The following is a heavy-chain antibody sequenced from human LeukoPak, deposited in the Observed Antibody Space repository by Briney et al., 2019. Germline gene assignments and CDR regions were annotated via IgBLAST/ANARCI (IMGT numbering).Heavy chain of an antibody. V-gene: IGHV3-53*01. J-gene: IGHJ4*02. Sequence: GGSLRPSCAASGFTVSSCFMGWVRLAPGKGLEWVSVIYNVGSTYYADSVKGRFTQSRDNSKNTVYLQMNNLRAEDTAVYYCARGGDVVGALFDSWGQGTPVTVSS. D-gene: IGHD1-26*01. CDR2: IYNVGST. CDR1: GFTVSSCF. CDR3: ARGGDVVGALFDS.